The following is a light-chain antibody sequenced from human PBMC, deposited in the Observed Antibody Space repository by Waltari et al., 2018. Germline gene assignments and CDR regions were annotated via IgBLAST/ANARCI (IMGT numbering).Light chain of an antibody. Sequence: QSALTQPPSASGSPGQSVTISCTGTTSDVGGYNYVSWYQQHPGKAPKLMIYEVIKRPYGVLDRFSGSKSGSTASLTVSGLQAEDEADYYCSSYAGSNNLVFGGGTKLTVL. CDR2: EVI. V-gene: IGLV2-8*01. J-gene: IGLJ2*01. CDR3: SSYAGSNNLV. CDR1: TSDVGGYNY.